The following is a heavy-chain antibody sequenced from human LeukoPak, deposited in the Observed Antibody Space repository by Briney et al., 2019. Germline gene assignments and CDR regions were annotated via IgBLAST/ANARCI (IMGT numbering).Heavy chain of an antibody. Sequence: PGGSLRLSCAASGFALRTSWMSWVRQAPGKGLEWVANIKEDGSEKNYMDSVKGRFTISRDDAENSLYLQMNSLRAEDTAVYYCAKDGGGPLDWGQGTLVTVSS. J-gene: IGHJ4*02. D-gene: IGHD3-10*01. CDR2: IKEDGSEK. CDR3: AKDGGGPLD. V-gene: IGHV3-7*01. CDR1: GFALRTSW.